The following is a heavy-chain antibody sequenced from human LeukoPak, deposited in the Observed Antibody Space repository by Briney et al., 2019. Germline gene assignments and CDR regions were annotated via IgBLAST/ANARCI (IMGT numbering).Heavy chain of an antibody. Sequence: WVAVIWYDGSNKYYADSVKGRFTISRDNSKNTLYLQMNSLRAEDTAVYYCARRTGYYFDYWGQGTLVTVSS. CDR2: IWYDGSNK. D-gene: IGHD1-14*01. V-gene: IGHV3-33*01. CDR3: ARRTGYYFDY. J-gene: IGHJ4*02.